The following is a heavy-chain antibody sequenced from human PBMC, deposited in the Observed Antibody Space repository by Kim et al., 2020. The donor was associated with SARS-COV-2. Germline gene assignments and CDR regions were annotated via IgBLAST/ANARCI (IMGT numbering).Heavy chain of an antibody. CDR2: ISYDGSNK. J-gene: IGHJ3*02. V-gene: IGHV3-30-3*01. Sequence: GGSLRISCAASGFTFSSYAMHWVRQAPGKGLEWVAVISYDGSNKYYADSVKGRFIISRDNSKNTLYLQMNSLRAEDTAVYYCARGVLLKSITMVRGVIILGAFDIWGQGTMVTVSS. D-gene: IGHD3-10*01. CDR3: ARGVLLKSITMVRGVIILGAFDI. CDR1: GFTFSSYA.